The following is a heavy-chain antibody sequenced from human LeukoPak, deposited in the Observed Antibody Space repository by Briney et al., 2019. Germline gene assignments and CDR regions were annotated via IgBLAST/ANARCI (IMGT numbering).Heavy chain of an antibody. CDR2: INSDGTTT. D-gene: IGHD3-3*01. Sequence: GGPLRLSCVPSGFTFSSYWMLWVPQAPGKALVWVSLINSDGTTTTYADSVKGRFTISRDNGKSTLYLQMNSLRAEDTAVYYCARTSEWSVYYYMDVWGKGTTVTVSS. CDR1: GFTFSSYW. V-gene: IGHV3-74*01. J-gene: IGHJ6*03. CDR3: ARTSEWSVYYYMDV.